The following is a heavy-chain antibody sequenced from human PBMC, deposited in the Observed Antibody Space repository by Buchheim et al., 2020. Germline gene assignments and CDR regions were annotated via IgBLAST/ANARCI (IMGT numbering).Heavy chain of an antibody. CDR2: IGSGGDNI. CDR1: GFTLTTHS. CDR3: ARDDYGDKNYFHQ. D-gene: IGHD4-23*01. Sequence: EVQLVESGGGLVQPGGSLRLSCAASGFTLTTHSMNWVRQAPGKRLEWVSYIGSGGDNIYYADSVKGRFTISRETAKNSMDLQMNSLRDEDTAVYYCARDDYGDKNYFHQWGQGTL. J-gene: IGHJ4*02. V-gene: IGHV3-48*02.